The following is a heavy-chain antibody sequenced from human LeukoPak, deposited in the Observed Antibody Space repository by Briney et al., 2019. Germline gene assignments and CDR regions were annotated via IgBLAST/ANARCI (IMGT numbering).Heavy chain of an antibody. J-gene: IGHJ5*02. Sequence: ASVKVSCKASGYTFTGYYMHWVRQAPGQGLGWMGWINPNSGGTNYAQKYQGRVTMARDTSNSTAYMELSRLRSDDTAVYYCARAYSGYDRRFDPWGQGTLVTVSS. CDR3: ARAYSGYDRRFDP. CDR1: GYTFTGYY. D-gene: IGHD5-12*01. CDR2: INPNSGGT. V-gene: IGHV1-2*02.